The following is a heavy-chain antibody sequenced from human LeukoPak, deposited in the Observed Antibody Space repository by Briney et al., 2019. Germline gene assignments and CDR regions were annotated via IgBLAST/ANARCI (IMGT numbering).Heavy chain of an antibody. Sequence: SETLSLTCTVSGGSISSYYWSWIRQPPGKGLEWIGYIYYSGSTNYNPSLKSRVTISVDTSKNQFSLKLSSVTAADTAVYYCARALPYYYDSSGYAFDIWGQGTMVTVSS. D-gene: IGHD3-22*01. V-gene: IGHV4-59*01. CDR2: IYYSGST. J-gene: IGHJ3*02. CDR1: GGSISSYY. CDR3: ARALPYYYDSSGYAFDI.